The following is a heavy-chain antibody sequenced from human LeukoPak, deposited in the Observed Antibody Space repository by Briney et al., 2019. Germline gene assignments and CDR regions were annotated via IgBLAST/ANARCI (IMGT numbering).Heavy chain of an antibody. CDR3: ARGGYCSSTSCYVFDY. CDR2: IYHSGST. CDR1: GGSISSSNW. Sequence: PSETLSLTCAVSGGSISSSNWWSWVRPPPGKGLEWIGEIYHSGSTNYKPSLKSRVTISVDKSKSQFSLELTSVTAADTALYYCARGGYCSSTSCYVFDYWGQGTLVTVSS. J-gene: IGHJ4*02. V-gene: IGHV4-4*02. D-gene: IGHD2-2*01.